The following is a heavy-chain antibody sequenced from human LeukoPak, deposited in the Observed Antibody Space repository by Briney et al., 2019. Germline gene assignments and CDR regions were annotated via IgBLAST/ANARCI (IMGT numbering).Heavy chain of an antibody. V-gene: IGHV3-48*01. CDR3: AKSLFTSATGTGRAFHI. D-gene: IGHD1-1*01. CDR1: GFTFSSYS. J-gene: IGHJ3*02. CDR2: ISSSSSTI. Sequence: GGSLRLSCAASGFTFSSYSMNWVRLAPGKGLEWVSYISSSSSTIYYADSVRGRFTISRDNSKSTLFLQMNDLRVEDTAKFYCAKSLFTSATGTGRAFHIWGQGTMVSVSS.